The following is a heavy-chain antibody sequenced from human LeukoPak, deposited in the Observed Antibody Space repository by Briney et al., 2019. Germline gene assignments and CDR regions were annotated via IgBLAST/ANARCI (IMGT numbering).Heavy chain of an antibody. V-gene: IGHV4-34*01. CDR2: INHSGST. D-gene: IGHD6-25*01. CDR1: GGSFSGYY. Sequence: SETLSLTCAVYGGSFSGYYWSWIRQPPGKGLEWIGEINHSGSTNYNPSLKSRVTISVDTSKNQFSLKLSSVTAADTAVYYCARDLADIASAGYMDVWGKGTTVTVSS. CDR3: ARDLADIASAGYMDV. J-gene: IGHJ6*03.